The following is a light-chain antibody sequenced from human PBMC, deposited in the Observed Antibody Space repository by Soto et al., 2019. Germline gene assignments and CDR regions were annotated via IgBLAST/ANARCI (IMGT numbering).Light chain of an antibody. CDR1: QGISRY. Sequence: DIQLTQSPSFLSASVGDRVTITCRASQGISRYLAWYQQKPGKAPKLLIYAASTLQSGVPSRFSGSGSGTEFTLTISSLQPEDFATSYCQQLNSYPRGVTFGPGTKVDIK. V-gene: IGKV1-9*01. CDR3: QQLNSYPRGVT. J-gene: IGKJ3*01. CDR2: AAS.